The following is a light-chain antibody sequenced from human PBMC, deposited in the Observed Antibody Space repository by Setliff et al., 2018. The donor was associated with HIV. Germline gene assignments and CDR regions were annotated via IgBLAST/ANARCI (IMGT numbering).Light chain of an antibody. V-gene: IGLV2-23*02. CDR1: SNNVGSYNL. J-gene: IGLJ3*02. CDR3: CSYTPSSPFWV. Sequence: QSALTQPASVFGSPGQSITISCTGASNNVGSYNLVSWYQQHPGKAPKLIIYDVNKRPSGVSIRFSGSTSGHTASLTISGLQAEDEADYYGCSYTPSSPFWVFGGGTQLTGL. CDR2: DVN.